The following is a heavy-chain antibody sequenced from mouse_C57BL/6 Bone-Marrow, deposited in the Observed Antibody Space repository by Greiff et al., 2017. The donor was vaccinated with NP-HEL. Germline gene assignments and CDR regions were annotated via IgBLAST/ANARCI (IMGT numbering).Heavy chain of an antibody. CDR3: ARSLYSGSNYWYFDV. J-gene: IGHJ1*03. CDR2: IYPGDGDT. D-gene: IGHD1-1*01. Sequence: QVQLQQSGPELVKPGASVKISCKASGYAFSSSWMNWVKQRPGKGLEWIGRIYPGDGDTNYNGKFKGKATLTADKSSSTAYMQLSSLTSEDSAVYFCARSLYSGSNYWYFDVWGTGTTVTVSS. CDR1: GYAFSSSW. V-gene: IGHV1-82*01.